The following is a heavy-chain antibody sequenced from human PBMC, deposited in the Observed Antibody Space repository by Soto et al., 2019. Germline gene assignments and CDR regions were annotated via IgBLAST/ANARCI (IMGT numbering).Heavy chain of an antibody. D-gene: IGHD6-6*01. CDR3: ARRARPDFYYMDV. CDR2: ISSNGVGT. J-gene: IGHJ6*03. Sequence: GGSLRLSCAASGINLSGYAMEWVRQAPGKGLEYVSGISSNGVGTYYANSVQGRFTISRDNSKNTVYLQMGSLRPEDMAVYYCARRARPDFYYMDVWGKGTTVTVSS. CDR1: GINLSGYA. V-gene: IGHV3-64*01.